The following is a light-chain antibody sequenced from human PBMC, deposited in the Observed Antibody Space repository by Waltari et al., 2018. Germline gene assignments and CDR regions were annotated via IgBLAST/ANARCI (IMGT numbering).Light chain of an antibody. J-gene: IGKJ5*01. Sequence: EIVLTQSPGTLSLSPGERATLSCRASQSISSSSLAWYQQKPGQAPRLLIYGASSRATGIPDRFSGNGSGTDFTLTISRLEPEDFAVYYCQQYGSSLITFGQGTRLEIK. CDR2: GAS. V-gene: IGKV3-20*01. CDR3: QQYGSSLIT. CDR1: QSISSSS.